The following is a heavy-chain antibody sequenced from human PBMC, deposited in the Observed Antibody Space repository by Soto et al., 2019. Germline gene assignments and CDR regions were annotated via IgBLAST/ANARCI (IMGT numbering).Heavy chain of an antibody. Sequence: SGPTLVNPTQTLTLTCTFSGFSLSTRGVGLVWIRQPPGKALEWLALMYWDDDKRYSPSLKGRLTIAKDTSKNQVVLTMTNMDPVDTATYYCANARSIAAAGLAWFDPWGEGTVVTVSS. CDR3: ANARSIAAAGLAWFDP. D-gene: IGHD6-13*01. J-gene: IGHJ5*02. CDR2: MYWDDDK. V-gene: IGHV2-5*02. CDR1: GFSLSTRGVG.